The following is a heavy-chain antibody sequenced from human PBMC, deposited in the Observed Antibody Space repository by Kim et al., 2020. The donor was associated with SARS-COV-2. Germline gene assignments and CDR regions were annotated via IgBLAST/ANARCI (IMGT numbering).Heavy chain of an antibody. CDR2: IYYSGST. CDR3: ARHAGWNYPYYFDY. CDR1: GGSISSSSYY. Sequence: SETLSLTCTVSGGSISSSSYYWGWIRQPPGKGLEWIGSIYYSGSTYYNPSLKSRVTISVDTSKNQFSLKLSSVTAADTAVYYCARHAGWNYPYYFDYWGQGTLVTVSS. V-gene: IGHV4-39*01. D-gene: IGHD1-7*01. J-gene: IGHJ4*02.